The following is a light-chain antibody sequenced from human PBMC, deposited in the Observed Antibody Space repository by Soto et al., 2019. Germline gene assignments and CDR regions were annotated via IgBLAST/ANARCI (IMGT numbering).Light chain of an antibody. CDR3: SSYAGSNIPYV. CDR1: SSDVGGYNY. CDR2: EVS. J-gene: IGLJ1*01. V-gene: IGLV2-8*01. Sequence: QSALTQPPSASGSPGQSVTISCTGTSSDVGGYNYVSWYQQHPGKAPKLMIYEVSKRPSGVPDRFSGSKSGNTASLTVSGLQAEGEADYYCSSYAGSNIPYVFGTGTKLTVL.